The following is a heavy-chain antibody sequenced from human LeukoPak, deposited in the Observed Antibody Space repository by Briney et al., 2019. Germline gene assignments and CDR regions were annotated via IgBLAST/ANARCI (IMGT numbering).Heavy chain of an antibody. CDR3: ARASSGSYRINFDY. V-gene: IGHV1-2*06. CDR2: INPNSGGT. CDR1: GYTFTRYY. J-gene: IGHJ4*02. Sequence: GASVKVSCKASGYTFTRYYMHWVRQAPGQGLEWMGRINPNSGGTNYAQKFQGRVTMTRDTSISTAYMELSRLRSDDTAVYYCARASSGSYRINFDYWGQGTLVTVSS. D-gene: IGHD1-26*01.